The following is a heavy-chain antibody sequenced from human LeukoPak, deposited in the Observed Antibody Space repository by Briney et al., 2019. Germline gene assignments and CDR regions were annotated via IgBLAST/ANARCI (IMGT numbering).Heavy chain of an antibody. D-gene: IGHD5-12*01. V-gene: IGHV3-53*01. CDR2: IHSGGTT. J-gene: IGHJ4*02. CDR3: ARDSDSGYGPFAS. Sequence: PGGSLRLSCAASGFTVSNNYTSWVRRAPGKGLEGVSVIHSGGTTNYADSVQGRFTISRDNSKTTVYLHMNSLRAEDTAVYYCARDSDSGYGPFASWGQGTLVTVSS. CDR1: GFTVSNNY.